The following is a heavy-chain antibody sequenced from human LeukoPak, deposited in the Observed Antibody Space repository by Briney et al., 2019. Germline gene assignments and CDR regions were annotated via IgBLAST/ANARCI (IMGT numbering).Heavy chain of an antibody. CDR2: ISSSNSYI. J-gene: IGHJ4*02. Sequence: GGSLRLSCAASGFTFSSYNMIWVRQAPGKGLEWVSSISSSNSYIYYADSVKGRFTTSRDNAKSSLYLQMNSLRAEDTAVYYCARVYLERLTAGYFDHWGQGTWVTVSP. CDR3: ARVYLERLTAGYFDH. V-gene: IGHV3-21*01. CDR1: GFTFSSYN. D-gene: IGHD2-8*01.